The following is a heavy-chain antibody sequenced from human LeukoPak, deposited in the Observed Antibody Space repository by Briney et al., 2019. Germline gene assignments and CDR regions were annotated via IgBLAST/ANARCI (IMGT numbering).Heavy chain of an antibody. Sequence: KPSETLSLTCTVSGGSISSYYWSWIRQPPGKGLEWIGYIYYSGSTNYNPSLESRVTISVDTSKNQFSLKLSSVTAADTAVYYCARHVSDYYDSSGYYSPDYYFDYWGQGTLVTVSS. CDR2: IYYSGST. V-gene: IGHV4-59*08. J-gene: IGHJ4*02. D-gene: IGHD3-22*01. CDR3: ARHVSDYYDSSGYYSPDYYFDY. CDR1: GGSISSYY.